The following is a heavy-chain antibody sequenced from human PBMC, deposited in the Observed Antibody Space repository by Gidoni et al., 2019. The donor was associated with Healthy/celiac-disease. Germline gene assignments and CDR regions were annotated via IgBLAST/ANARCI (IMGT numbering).Heavy chain of an antibody. CDR1: GGSFSGYY. Sequence: QVQLQQWGAGLLKPSETLSLTCAGYGGSFSGYYWSWIRQPPGKGLEWIGEINHSGSTNYNPSLKSRVTISVDTSKNQFSLKLSSVTAADTAVYYCASLTIFGVSLDYWGQGTLVTVSS. J-gene: IGHJ4*02. CDR2: INHSGST. V-gene: IGHV4-34*01. CDR3: ASLTIFGVSLDY. D-gene: IGHD3-3*01.